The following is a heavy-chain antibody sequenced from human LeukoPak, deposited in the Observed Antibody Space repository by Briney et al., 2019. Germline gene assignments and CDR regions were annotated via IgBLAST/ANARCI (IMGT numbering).Heavy chain of an antibody. CDR3: ARGEGTVTTAEYFQH. V-gene: IGHV1-69*01. J-gene: IGHJ1*01. CDR2: VIPMFGTA. Sequence: GASVNVSCKASGGTFSSYAISWVRQAPGQGLEGMGGVIPMFGTANYAQKFQGRVKITADESTSTAYMELSSLRSEDTAVYYCARGEGTVTTAEYFQHWGQGTLVTVSS. CDR1: GGTFSSYA. D-gene: IGHD4-17*01.